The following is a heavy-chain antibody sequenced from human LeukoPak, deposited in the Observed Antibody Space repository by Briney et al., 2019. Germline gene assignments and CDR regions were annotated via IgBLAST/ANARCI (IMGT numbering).Heavy chain of an antibody. Sequence: PGGSLRLSCAASGLTFSSYAMSWVRQAPGKGLEWVSGISGSGGGRYYADSVKGRFTISRDNSKNTLYLQMNNLRAEDTAVYYCAKGVDASGIYYYFYMDVWGKGTAVTVSS. CDR1: GLTFSSYA. CDR2: ISGSGGGR. D-gene: IGHD3-16*01. CDR3: AKGVDASGIYYYFYMDV. V-gene: IGHV3-23*01. J-gene: IGHJ6*03.